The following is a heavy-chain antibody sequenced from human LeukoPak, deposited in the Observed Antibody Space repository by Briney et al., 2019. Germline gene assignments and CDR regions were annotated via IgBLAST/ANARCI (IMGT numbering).Heavy chain of an antibody. J-gene: IGHJ6*02. CDR2: IYHSGST. Sequence: PSQTLSLTCAVSGGSISSGGYSWSWIRQPPGKGLEWIGYIYHSGSTYYNPSLKSRVTISVDRSKNQFSLKLSSVTAADTAVYYCARMTGDYYYYGMDVWGQGTTVTVSS. V-gene: IGHV4-30-2*02. CDR3: ARMTGDYYYYGMDV. CDR1: GGSISSGGYS. D-gene: IGHD3-9*01.